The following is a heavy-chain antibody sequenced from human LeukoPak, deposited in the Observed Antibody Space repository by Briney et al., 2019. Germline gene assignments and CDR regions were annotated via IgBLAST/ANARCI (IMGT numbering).Heavy chain of an antibody. CDR2: IYYSGST. J-gene: IGHJ6*02. V-gene: IGHV4-31*03. CDR1: GGSISSGGYY. CDR3: ARHGTSSFYYYAMDV. D-gene: IGHD1-1*01. Sequence: PSETLSLTCTVSGGSISSGGYYWTWIRQHPGKGLEWIGYIYYSGSTYYNPSLKSRVTISVDTSKNQFSLRLSSVTAADTAVYYCARHGTSSFYYYAMDVWGQGTTVTVSS.